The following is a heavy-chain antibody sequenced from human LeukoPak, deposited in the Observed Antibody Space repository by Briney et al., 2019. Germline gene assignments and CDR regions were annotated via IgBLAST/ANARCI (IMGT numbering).Heavy chain of an antibody. D-gene: IGHD3-22*01. CDR2: IYYSGST. CDR1: GGSISSGGYS. V-gene: IGHV4-30-4*07. J-gene: IGHJ5*02. Sequence: SETLSLTCAVSGGSISSGGYSWSWIRQPPGKGLEWIGYIYYSGSTYYNPSLKSRVTISVDTSKNQFSLKLSSVTAADTAVYYCAREGYYDSSGYLTWGQGTLVTVSS. CDR3: AREGYYDSSGYLT.